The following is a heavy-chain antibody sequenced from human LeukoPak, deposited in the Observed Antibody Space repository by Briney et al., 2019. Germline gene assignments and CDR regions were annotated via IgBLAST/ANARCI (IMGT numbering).Heavy chain of an antibody. V-gene: IGHV3-21*01. Sequence: GGSLRLSCAASGFTFSSYSMNWVRQAPGKGLEWVSSISSSSSYIYYADSVKGRFTISRDNARNSLYLQMNSLRAEDTAVYYCARATDPYYYGSGGYPEDHMDVWGQGTTVTVSS. J-gene: IGHJ6*02. CDR3: ARATDPYYYGSGGYPEDHMDV. CDR2: ISSSSSYI. D-gene: IGHD3-10*01. CDR1: GFTFSSYS.